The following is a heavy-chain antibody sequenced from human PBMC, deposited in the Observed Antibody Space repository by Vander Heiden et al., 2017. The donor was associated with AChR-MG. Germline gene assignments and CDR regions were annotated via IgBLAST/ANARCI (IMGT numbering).Heavy chain of an antibody. D-gene: IGHD2-21*02. CDR2: IYYSGST. CDR3: ARVFPYCGGDCFYFDY. V-gene: IGHV4-30-4*01. J-gene: IGHJ4*02. Sequence: QVQLQESGPGLVKPSQTLSLTCTVPGGSISSGDYYWSWIRQPPGKGLEWIGYIYYSGSTYYNPSLKSRVTISVDTSKNQFSLKLSSVTAADTAVYYCARVFPYCGGDCFYFDYWGQGTLVTVSS. CDR1: GGSISSGDYY.